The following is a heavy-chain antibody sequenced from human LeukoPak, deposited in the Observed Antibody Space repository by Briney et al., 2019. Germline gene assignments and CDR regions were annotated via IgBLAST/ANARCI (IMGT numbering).Heavy chain of an antibody. CDR3: ARAGRKSRGVDIVRKKETDYYYMDV. J-gene: IGHJ6*03. V-gene: IGHV3-23*01. D-gene: IGHD2-15*01. CDR2: ISGSGGST. Sequence: GGSLRLSCAASGFTFSSYAMSWVRQAQGKGLEWVSAISGSGGSTYYADSAKGRFTISRDNAKNSLYLQMNSLRAEDTAVYYCARAGRKSRGVDIVRKKETDYYYMDVWGKGTTVTVSS. CDR1: GFTFSSYA.